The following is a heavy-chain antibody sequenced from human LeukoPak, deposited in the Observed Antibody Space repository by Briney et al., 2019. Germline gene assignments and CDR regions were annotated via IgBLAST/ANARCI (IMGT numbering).Heavy chain of an antibody. J-gene: IGHJ4*02. CDR1: GYTFTGYY. D-gene: IGHD4-17*01. CDR3: ARAPPVDYGDYEFDY. V-gene: IGHV1-2*02. CDR2: INPNSGGT. Sequence: ASVKVSRKASGYTFTGYYMHWVRQAPGQGLEWMGWINPNSGGTNYAQKFQGRVTMTRDTSISTAYMELSRLRSDDTAVYYCARAPPVDYGDYEFDYWGQGTLVTVSS.